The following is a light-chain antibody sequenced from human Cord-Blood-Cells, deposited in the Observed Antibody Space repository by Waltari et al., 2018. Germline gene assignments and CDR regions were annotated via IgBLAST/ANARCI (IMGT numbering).Light chain of an antibody. CDR3: QQYNSYPYT. J-gene: IGKJ2*01. Sequence: DIQMTQSPSSLSASVGDRVTITCRASQGISSWLAWYQQKPEKVPKSLIYAASSLQSGVPSRFSGSGAGTDFTLTISSRQPEDFATYYCQQYNSYPYTFGQGTKLEIK. CDR2: AAS. CDR1: QGISSW. V-gene: IGKV1D-16*01.